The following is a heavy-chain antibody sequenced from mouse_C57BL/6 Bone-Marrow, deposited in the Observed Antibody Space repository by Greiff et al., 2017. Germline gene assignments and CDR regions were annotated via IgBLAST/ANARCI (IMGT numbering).Heavy chain of an antibody. CDR3: ARRAGSSYGYFDV. J-gene: IGHJ1*03. Sequence: QVQLQQPGAELVKPGASVKLSCKASGYTFTSYWMHWVKPRPGQGLEWIGMIHPNSGSTNYNEKFKSKATLTVDKSSSTAYMQLSSLTSEDSAVYYCARRAGSSYGYFDVWGTGTTVTVSS. CDR2: IHPNSGST. V-gene: IGHV1-64*01. D-gene: IGHD1-1*01. CDR1: GYTFTSYW.